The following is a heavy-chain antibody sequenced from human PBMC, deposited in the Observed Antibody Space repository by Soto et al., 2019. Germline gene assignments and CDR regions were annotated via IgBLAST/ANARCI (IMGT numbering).Heavy chain of an antibody. V-gene: IGHV3-30*02. D-gene: IGHD6-13*01. CDR2: IRYDGNNK. J-gene: IGHJ4*02. CDR3: LAAAGTFDY. CDR1: GFTFSSYG. Sequence: GGSLRLSCAASGFTFSSYGMHWVRQAPGKGLEWVAVIRYDGNNKYYGDSVKGRFIISRDNSKNTLYLQMSSLRPEDTAVYYCLAAAGTFDYWGQGTLVTFSS.